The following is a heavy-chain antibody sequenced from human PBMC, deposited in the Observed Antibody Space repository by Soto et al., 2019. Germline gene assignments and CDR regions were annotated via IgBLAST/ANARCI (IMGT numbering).Heavy chain of an antibody. CDR3: GRGPNWFDL. CDR2: ISYSGTT. Sequence: SETLSLTCTVSRGSITNYFWTWIRQPPGRGLEWIGYISYSGTTSYAASLKSRVTISVDTSANQFSLRVRSVTAADTAVYYCGRGPNWFDLCGQALLVTLSS. J-gene: IGHJ5*02. V-gene: IGHV4-59*01. CDR1: RGSITNYF.